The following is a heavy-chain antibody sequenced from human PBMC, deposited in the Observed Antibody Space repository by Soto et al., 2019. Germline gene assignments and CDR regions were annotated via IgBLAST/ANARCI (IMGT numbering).Heavy chain of an antibody. Sequence: QVQLVESGGGVVQPGRSLRLSCAASGFTFSSYGMHWVRQAPGKGLEWVAVISYDGSNKYYADSVKGRFTISRDNSENTLYLQMNSLRAEDTAVYYCAKDNKRGSTVLDVWGRGTTVTVSS. CDR2: ISYDGSNK. CDR1: GFTFSSYG. V-gene: IGHV3-30*18. CDR3: AKDNKRGSTVLDV. J-gene: IGHJ6*02. D-gene: IGHD3-10*01.